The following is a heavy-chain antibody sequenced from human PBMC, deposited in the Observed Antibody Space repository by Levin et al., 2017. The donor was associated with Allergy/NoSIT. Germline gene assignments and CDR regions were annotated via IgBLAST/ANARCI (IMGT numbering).Heavy chain of an antibody. Sequence: SETLSLTCTVSGGSISNFYWSWIRQPPGKGLEWIGYVYHTGSSTQNPSLESRVTISVDTSQNQFSLSLNSVTAADTAVYFCAREKVSTGNTDAFDIWGRGTMVTVSS. CDR1: GGSISNFY. D-gene: IGHD1-1*01. J-gene: IGHJ3*02. CDR3: AREKVSTGNTDAFDI. V-gene: IGHV4-59*12. CDR2: VYHTGSS.